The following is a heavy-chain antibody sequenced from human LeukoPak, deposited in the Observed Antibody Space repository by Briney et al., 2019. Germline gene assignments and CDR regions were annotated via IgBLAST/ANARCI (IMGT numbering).Heavy chain of an antibody. J-gene: IGHJ3*02. V-gene: IGHV1-2*02. CDR1: GYTFTGYY. Sequence: ASVKVSCKTSGYTFTGYYLHWVRQAPGQGPEWMGWVNPNTGGTKNAQKFQGRVTMTSDTSISTAYMELTRLRFDDTAVYYCARAWGSSWKDDAFDIWGQGTMVTVSS. CDR3: ARAWGSSWKDDAFDI. CDR2: VNPNTGGT. D-gene: IGHD6-13*01.